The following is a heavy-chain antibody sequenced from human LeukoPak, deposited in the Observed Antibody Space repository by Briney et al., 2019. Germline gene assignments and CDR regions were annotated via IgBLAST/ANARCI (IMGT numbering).Heavy chain of an antibody. D-gene: IGHD2-21*01. CDR2: IYYSGST. V-gene: IGHV4-59*01. J-gene: IGHJ3*02. Sequence: SETLSLTCTVSGGSISSYYWSWIRQPPGKGLEWIGYIYYSGSTNYNPSLKSRVTISVDTSKNQFSLKLSSVTAADTAVYYCARDFSLSAYCGGDCYSMGAFDIWGQGTMVTVSS. CDR3: ARDFSLSAYCGGDCYSMGAFDI. CDR1: GGSISSYY.